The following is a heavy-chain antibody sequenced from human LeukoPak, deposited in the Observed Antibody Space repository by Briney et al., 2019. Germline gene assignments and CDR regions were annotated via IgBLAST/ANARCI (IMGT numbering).Heavy chain of an antibody. J-gene: IGHJ6*02. Sequence: GGSLRLSCAASGFTFSSYSMNWVRQAPGKGLEWVSSISSSSSYIYYADSVKGRFTISRDNAKNSLYLQMNSLRAEDTAVYYCAREVYDSSGYLFPLYYYYGMDVWGQGTTVTVSS. D-gene: IGHD3-22*01. CDR2: ISSSSSYI. CDR3: AREVYDSSGYLFPLYYYYGMDV. CDR1: GFTFSSYS. V-gene: IGHV3-21*01.